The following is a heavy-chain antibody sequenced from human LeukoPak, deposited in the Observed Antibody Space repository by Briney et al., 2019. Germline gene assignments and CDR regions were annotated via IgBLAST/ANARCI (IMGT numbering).Heavy chain of an antibody. CDR2: INHSGST. CDR1: GGSFSGYY. D-gene: IGHD6-13*01. J-gene: IGHJ6*02. CDR3: AREAAVARHYYYGMDV. V-gene: IGHV4-34*01. Sequence: SETLSLTCAVYGGSFSGYYWSWIRQPPGKGLEWIGEINHSGSTNYNPSLKSRVTISVDTSKNQFSLKLSSVTAADTAVYYCAREAAVARHYYYGMDVWGQGTTVTVSS.